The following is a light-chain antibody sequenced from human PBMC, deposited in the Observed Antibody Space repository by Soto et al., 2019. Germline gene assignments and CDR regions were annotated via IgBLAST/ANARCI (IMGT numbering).Light chain of an antibody. V-gene: IGKV1-5*01. J-gene: IGKJ2*01. Sequence: DIQMTQSPSTLSASVGVRVTITCRASQSIRSWLAWYQQRPGKAPKLLIYDASNLQSGVPSRLSGSGSGTEFTLTISSLQPDDFATYYCQQYNRYPYTFGQGTKLEIK. CDR1: QSIRSW. CDR3: QQYNRYPYT. CDR2: DAS.